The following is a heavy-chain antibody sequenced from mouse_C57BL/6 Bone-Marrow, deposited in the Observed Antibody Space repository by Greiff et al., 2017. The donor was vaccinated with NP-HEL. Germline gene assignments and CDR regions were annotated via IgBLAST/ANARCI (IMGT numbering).Heavy chain of an antibody. CDR2: IYPGSGST. J-gene: IGHJ4*01. CDR1: GYTFTSYW. V-gene: IGHV1-55*01. Sequence: VQLQQSGAELVKPGASVKMSCKASGYTFTSYWITWVKQRPGQGLEWIGDIYPGSGSTNYNEKFKSKATLTVDTSSSTAYMQLSSLTSEDPAVYYCARDYYYAMDYWGQGTSVTVSS. CDR3: ARDYYYAMDY.